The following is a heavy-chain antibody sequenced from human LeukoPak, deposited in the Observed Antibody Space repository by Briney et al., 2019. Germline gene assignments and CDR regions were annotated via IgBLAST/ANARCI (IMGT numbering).Heavy chain of an antibody. D-gene: IGHD3-10*01. CDR3: ATYGSGSYRWFDP. CDR2: ISSTSSTT. CDR1: GFTFSSFS. Sequence: GGSLRLSCAASGFTFSSFSMNWVRQAPGKGLEWVSYISSTSSTTYYADSVKGRFTISRDNSKNTLFLQMNSLRAEDTALYYCATYGSGSYRWFDPWGQGTLVTVSS. J-gene: IGHJ5*02. V-gene: IGHV3-48*01.